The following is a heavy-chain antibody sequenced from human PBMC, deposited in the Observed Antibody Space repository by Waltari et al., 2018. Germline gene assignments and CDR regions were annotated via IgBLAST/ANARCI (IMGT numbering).Heavy chain of an antibody. CDR1: GGPFSSYA. CDR3: ARDYREYQLPGGWFDP. D-gene: IGHD2-2*01. CDR2: IIPIFGTA. V-gene: IGHV1-69*12. Sequence: QLQLVQSGAEVKKPGSPVKVSCKASGGPFSSYAICSVRRAPGQGLEWMRGIIPIFGTANSEQKFQGRVTITADESTSTAYMELSSLRSEDTAVYYCARDYREYQLPGGWFDPWGQGTLVTVSS. J-gene: IGHJ5*02.